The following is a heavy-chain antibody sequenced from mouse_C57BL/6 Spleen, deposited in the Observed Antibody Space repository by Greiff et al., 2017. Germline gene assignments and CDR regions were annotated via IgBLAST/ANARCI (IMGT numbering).Heavy chain of an antibody. D-gene: IGHD3-2*02. J-gene: IGHJ3*01. CDR3: ARSKAAQALFAY. CDR2: IDPEDGET. V-gene: IGHV14-2*01. CDR1: GFNIKDYY. Sequence: EVQLQQSGAELVKPGASVKLSCTASGFNIKDYYMHWVKQRTEQGLEWIGRIDPEDGETKYAPKFQSKATITADTSSNTAYLQLSSLTSEDTAVYYCARSKAAQALFAYWGQGTLVTVSA.